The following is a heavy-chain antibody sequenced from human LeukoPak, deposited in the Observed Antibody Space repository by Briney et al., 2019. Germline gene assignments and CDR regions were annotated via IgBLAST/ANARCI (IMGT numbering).Heavy chain of an antibody. CDR3: AREEYGDYGKIDY. CDR1: KFTFKNYG. V-gene: IGHV3-48*04. CDR2: ISSSGSTI. D-gene: IGHD4-17*01. Sequence: PGRSLRLSCAASKFTFKNYGMHWVRRAPGKGLEWVSYISSSGSTIYYADSVKGRFTISRDNAKNSLYLQMNSLRAEDTAVYYCAREEYGDYGKIDYWGQGTLVTVSS. J-gene: IGHJ4*02.